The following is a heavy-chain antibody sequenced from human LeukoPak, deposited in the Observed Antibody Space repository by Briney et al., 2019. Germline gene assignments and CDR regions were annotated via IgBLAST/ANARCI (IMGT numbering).Heavy chain of an antibody. V-gene: IGHV3-23*01. CDR1: GFTFSNSA. D-gene: IGHD3-10*01. Sequence: PGGSLRLSCAASGFTFSNSAMSWVRQAPGKGLEWVLVISGSGGSIYYADSVKGRFTISRDNSKNTVFLQTNSLRVEDTAVYYCAKEQGDYDSGSYFNYWGQGTLVTVSS. J-gene: IGHJ4*02. CDR3: AKEQGDYDSGSYFNY. CDR2: ISGSGGSI.